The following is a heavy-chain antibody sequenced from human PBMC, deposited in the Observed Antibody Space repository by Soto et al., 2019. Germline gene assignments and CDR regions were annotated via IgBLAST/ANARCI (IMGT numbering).Heavy chain of an antibody. CDR1: GFTISSYG. D-gene: IGHD3-22*01. CDR3: AKPFRAYYYDRTGWDAFHI. CDR2: ISYDGSDT. Sequence: QVQVGESGGGVAQPGRSLRLSCAGSGFTISSYGTHCVRQAPGKGLEWVSSISYDGSDTFYGDSVKGRFTISRDNSKNTLYLQMNNLRAEDTAVYYCAKPFRAYYYDRTGWDAFHIWGQGTMVTVSS. J-gene: IGHJ3*02. V-gene: IGHV3-30*18.